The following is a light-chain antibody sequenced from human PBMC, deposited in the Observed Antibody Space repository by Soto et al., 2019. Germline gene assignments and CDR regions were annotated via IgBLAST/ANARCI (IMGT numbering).Light chain of an antibody. CDR2: GAS. Sequence: EIVLTQSPGTLSLSPGERATLSCRASQSVSSSYLAWYQQKPGQAPRLLIDGASSRATGLPDRFGGSGAGTDFTLTSSRLEPEYFAVYYCHQYDSSPRTFGGGTKVEIK. J-gene: IGKJ4*01. CDR3: HQYDSSPRT. CDR1: QSVSSSY. V-gene: IGKV3-20*01.